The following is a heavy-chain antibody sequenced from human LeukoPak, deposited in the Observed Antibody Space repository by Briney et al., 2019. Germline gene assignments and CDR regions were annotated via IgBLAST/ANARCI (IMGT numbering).Heavy chain of an antibody. V-gene: IGHV4-61*08. CDR1: GGSISSGGYY. J-gene: IGHJ2*01. CDR3: ARNWGGWYFDL. CDR2: IYYSGST. Sequence: SETLSLTCTVSGGSISSGGYYWSWIRQHPGKGLEWIGYIYYSGSTNYNPSLKSRVTISVDTSKNQFSLKLSSVTAADTAVYFCARNWGGWYFDLWGRATLVTVSS. D-gene: IGHD7-27*01.